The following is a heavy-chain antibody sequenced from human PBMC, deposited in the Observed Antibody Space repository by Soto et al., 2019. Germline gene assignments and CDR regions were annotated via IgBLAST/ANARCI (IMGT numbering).Heavy chain of an antibody. CDR1: GFTVGSNY. CDR3: ARSTYYDILTGSYYYYAMDV. Sequence: HPGGSLRLSCAASGFTVGSNYMSWVRQAPGKGLEWVSVIYSEGTPYYADSVKGQFTISRENSNNTLYLHMNNLRAEDTAVYYCARSTYYDILTGSYYYYAMDVWGQGTTVTVSS. J-gene: IGHJ6*02. V-gene: IGHV3-53*01. D-gene: IGHD3-9*01. CDR2: IYSEGTP.